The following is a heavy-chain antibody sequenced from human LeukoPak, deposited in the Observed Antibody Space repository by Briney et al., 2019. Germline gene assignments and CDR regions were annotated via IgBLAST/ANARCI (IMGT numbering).Heavy chain of an antibody. Sequence: ASVKVSCKASRYTFTGYYMHWVRQAPGQGLEWMGWINPNSGGTNYAQKFQGRVSMTRDTSISTAYMELSRLRSDDTAVYYCASSSRPGYSYGYRLNMDVWGQGTAVAVSS. V-gene: IGHV1-2*02. CDR1: RYTFTGYY. CDR3: ASSSRPGYSYGYRLNMDV. D-gene: IGHD5-18*01. J-gene: IGHJ6*02. CDR2: INPNSGGT.